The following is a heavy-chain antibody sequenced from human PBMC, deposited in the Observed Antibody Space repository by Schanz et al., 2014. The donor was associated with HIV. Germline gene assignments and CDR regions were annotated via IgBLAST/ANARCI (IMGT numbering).Heavy chain of an antibody. J-gene: IGHJ5*02. V-gene: IGHV1-69*01. CDR1: GGTFSSYV. CDR3: SRAFYSDSGSFYSVDP. D-gene: IGHD3-10*01. Sequence: QVQLVQSGAEVKKTGSSVKVSCKASGGTFSSYVISWVRQAPGQGLEWMGGTIPIFGTANYAQKFQGRVTITADESMSTAYMELSSLRSEDTAVYYCSRAFYSDSGSFYSVDPWGQGTLVTVSS. CDR2: TIPIFGTA.